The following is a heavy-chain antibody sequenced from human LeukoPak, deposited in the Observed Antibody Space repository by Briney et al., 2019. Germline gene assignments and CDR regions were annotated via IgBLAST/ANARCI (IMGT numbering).Heavy chain of an antibody. V-gene: IGHV3-7*01. CDR1: GFTFSSYW. D-gene: IGHD4-17*01. Sequence: GGSLRLSCAASGFTFSSYWMSWVRQAPGKGLEWVANIKQDGSEKYYADSVKGRFTISRDNSKNTLYLQMNSLRAEDTAVYYCARDQVGDYGMDVWGQGTTVTVSS. CDR2: IKQDGSEK. CDR3: ARDQVGDYGMDV. J-gene: IGHJ6*02.